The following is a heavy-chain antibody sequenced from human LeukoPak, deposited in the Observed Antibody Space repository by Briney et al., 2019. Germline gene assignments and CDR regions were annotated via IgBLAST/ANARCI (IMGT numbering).Heavy chain of an antibody. J-gene: IGHJ4*02. Sequence: EGSLRLSCAASGFTFSSYWMHWVRQAPGKGLVWVSRINSDGSSTFYADSVKGRFTTSRDNAENTVYLQMNSLRADDTAVYYCARIPGGSGSQYDYWGQGTLVIVSS. CDR1: GFTFSSYW. CDR2: INSDGSST. CDR3: ARIPGGSGSQYDY. V-gene: IGHV3-74*01. D-gene: IGHD3-10*01.